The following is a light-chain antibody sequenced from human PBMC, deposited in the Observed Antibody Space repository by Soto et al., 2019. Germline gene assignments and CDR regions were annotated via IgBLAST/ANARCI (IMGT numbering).Light chain of an antibody. Sequence: DIQMTQSPSTLSASVGDRLTITCRASQSVSGWLAWYQQKPGKAPNLLIYAASNLESGVPSRFSGSGSGTDFALNISSLQPDDFATYYCQQYDIYPWTFGQGTKVEIK. CDR2: AAS. V-gene: IGKV1-5*01. CDR1: QSVSGW. CDR3: QQYDIYPWT. J-gene: IGKJ1*01.